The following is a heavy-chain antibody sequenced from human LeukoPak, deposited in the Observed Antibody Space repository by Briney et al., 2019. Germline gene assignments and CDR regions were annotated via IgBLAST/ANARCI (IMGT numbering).Heavy chain of an antibody. CDR3: AKPSQADWDYGGNSADY. V-gene: IGHV3-23*01. Sequence: GGSLRLSCAASGFTFNIYAIMWVRQAPGKGLEWISAIANSGVSTYYADSVKGRFTISRDNSRNTVYLQMNSLRADDMAIYYCAKPSQADWDYGGNSADYWGQGTLVTVSS. J-gene: IGHJ4*02. CDR1: GFTFNIYA. CDR2: IANSGVST. D-gene: IGHD4-23*01.